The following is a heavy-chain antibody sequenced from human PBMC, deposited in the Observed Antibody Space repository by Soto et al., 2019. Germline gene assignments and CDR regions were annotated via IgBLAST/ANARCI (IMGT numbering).Heavy chain of an antibody. CDR1: GGSFTSYY. CDR3: ARRILAAAGTGWFDP. CDR2: VYYSGST. D-gene: IGHD6-13*01. Sequence: SETLSLTCIVSGGSFTSYYWNWIRQPPGKGLEWIGYVYYSGSTNYNPSLKSRVTISVDTSKNQFSLKLSSVTAADTAVYYCARRILAAAGTGWFDPWGQGTLVTVSS. J-gene: IGHJ5*02. V-gene: IGHV4-59*01.